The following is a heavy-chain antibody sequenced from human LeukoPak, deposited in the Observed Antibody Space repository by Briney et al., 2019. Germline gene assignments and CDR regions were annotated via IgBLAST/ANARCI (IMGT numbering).Heavy chain of an antibody. CDR1: GGSISSSSYY. CDR3: ARGPFIRGSSQRDPLGY. J-gene: IGHJ4*02. V-gene: IGHV4-39*07. CDR2: IYYSGST. D-gene: IGHD6-13*01. Sequence: PSETLSLTCTVSGGSISSSSYYWGWIRQPPGKGLEWIGSIYYSGSTYYNPSLKSRVTISVDTSKNQFSLKLSSVTAADTAVYYCARGPFIRGSSQRDPLGYWGQGTLVTVSS.